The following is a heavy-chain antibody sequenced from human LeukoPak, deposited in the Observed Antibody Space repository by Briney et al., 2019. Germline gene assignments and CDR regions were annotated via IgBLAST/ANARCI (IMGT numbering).Heavy chain of an antibody. J-gene: IGHJ4*02. CDR3: ARDGPDYGDFDY. V-gene: IGHV3-30*04. Sequence: GRSLRLSCAASGSTFSSYAMHWVRQAPGKGLEWVAVISYDGSNKYYADSVKGRFTISRDNSKNTLYLQMNSLRPEDTAVYYCARDGPDYGDFDYWGQGTLVTVSS. CDR2: ISYDGSNK. D-gene: IGHD4-17*01. CDR1: GSTFSSYA.